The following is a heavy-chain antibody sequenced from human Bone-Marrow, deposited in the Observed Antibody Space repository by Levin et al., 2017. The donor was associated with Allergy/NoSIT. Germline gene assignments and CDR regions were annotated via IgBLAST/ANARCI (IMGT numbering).Heavy chain of an antibody. CDR1: GFTFSNYW. V-gene: IGHV3-74*01. CDR3: VRDGTASIPFDY. D-gene: IGHD2/OR15-2a*01. J-gene: IGHJ4*02. CDR2: INSDGSST. Sequence: ASETLSLTCAASGFTFSNYWMHWVRQAPGKGLVWVSRINSDGSSTDYADSVKGRFTISRDNAQNRLYLQMNSLRADDTAVYYCVRDGTASIPFDYWGQGTLVTVSS.